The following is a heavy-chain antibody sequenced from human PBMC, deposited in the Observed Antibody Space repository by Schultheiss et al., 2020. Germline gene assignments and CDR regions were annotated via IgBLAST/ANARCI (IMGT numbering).Heavy chain of an antibody. D-gene: IGHD6-6*01. CDR2: INPNSGGT. J-gene: IGHJ6*02. CDR3: ARHLMGSSPGMDV. CDR1: GYTFSDYY. Sequence: ASVKVSCKASGYTFSDYYIHWVRQARGQGLEWMGWINPNSGGTKYVQKFQGRVTMTRNTSISTAYRELSSLRSEDTAVYYCARHLMGSSPGMDVWGQGTTVTVSS. V-gene: IGHV1-2*02.